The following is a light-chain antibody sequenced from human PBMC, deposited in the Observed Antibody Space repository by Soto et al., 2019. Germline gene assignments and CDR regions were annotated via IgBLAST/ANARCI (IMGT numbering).Light chain of an antibody. CDR2: DNV. Sequence: QSVLTQPPSLSAAPGQKVAISCSGSGSNLGRNYVSWYQQLPGTAPKLLIYDNVYRFSGIPDRFSGSKSGTSATLGITGLQTGDEGDYYCGSWDNSLSSYVFGTGTKVTVL. CDR3: GSWDNSLSSYV. CDR1: GSNLGRNY. J-gene: IGLJ1*01. V-gene: IGLV1-51*01.